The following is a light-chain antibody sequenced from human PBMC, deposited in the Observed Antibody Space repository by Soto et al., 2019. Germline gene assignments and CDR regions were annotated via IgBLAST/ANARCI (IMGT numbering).Light chain of an antibody. CDR1: SSNIGNNY. V-gene: IGLV1-51*01. CDR2: DNN. J-gene: IGLJ3*02. CDR3: GTWDSSLSAEV. Sequence: QSVLTQPPSVSAAPGQKVTISCSGSSSNIGNNYVSWYQQLPGTAPKLLIYDNNKRPSGIPDRFSGSKSGTSATLGITGLQTGDEADYYCGTWDSSLSAEVFDGGTKVTVL.